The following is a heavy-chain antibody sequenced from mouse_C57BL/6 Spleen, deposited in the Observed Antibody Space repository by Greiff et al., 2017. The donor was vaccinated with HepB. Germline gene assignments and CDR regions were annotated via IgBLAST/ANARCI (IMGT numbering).Heavy chain of an antibody. D-gene: IGHD3-1*01. CDR1: GYAFSSSW. CDR3: ARSGSRAAWFAY. CDR2: IYPGDGDT. J-gene: IGHJ3*01. V-gene: IGHV1-82*01. Sequence: VQLKQSGPELVKPGASVKISCKASGYAFSSSWMNWVKQRPGKGLEWIGRIYPGDGDTNYNGKFKGKATLTADKSSSTAYMQLSSLTSEDSAVYFCARSGSRAAWFAYWGQGTLVTVSA.